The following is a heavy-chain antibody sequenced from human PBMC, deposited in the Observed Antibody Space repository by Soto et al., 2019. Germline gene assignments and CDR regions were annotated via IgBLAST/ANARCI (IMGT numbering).Heavy chain of an antibody. CDR1: GFSFGSYA. V-gene: IGHV3-23*01. CDR3: ARWSYLDY. CDR2: ISGSDGKT. J-gene: IGHJ4*02. D-gene: IGHD3-3*01. Sequence: GALRLSCAASGFSFGSYALSWVRQAPGKGLEWVSTISGSDGKTFYADSVKGRFSISRDTSQSTLYLQMNSLRADDTAMYYCARWSYLDYWGQGTRVTVSS.